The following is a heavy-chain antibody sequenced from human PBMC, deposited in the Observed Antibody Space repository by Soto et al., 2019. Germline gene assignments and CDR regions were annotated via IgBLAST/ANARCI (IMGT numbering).Heavy chain of an antibody. Sequence: QVQLVQSGAEVKRPGSSVTVSCTASGGSFSSYAITWVRQAPGQGLEWMGATIPIFETPTYAEKFQGRVTIAADESTSTAYIELSSLTYEDTAVYYCARANFVYGATLRRFDHWGQGTLVTVSS. CDR1: GGSFSSYA. CDR3: ARANFVYGATLRRFDH. J-gene: IGHJ4*02. D-gene: IGHD3-10*01. V-gene: IGHV1-69*01. CDR2: TIPIFETP.